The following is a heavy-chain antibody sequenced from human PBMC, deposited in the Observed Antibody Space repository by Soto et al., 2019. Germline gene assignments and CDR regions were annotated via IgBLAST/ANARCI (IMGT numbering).Heavy chain of an antibody. CDR3: ARDLAGRIDF. CDR1: GYTFTRYS. Sequence: ASVKVSCKTSGYTFTRYSISWVRQAPGQGLEWMGWISAYNGDTSYAQNLQGRVTMTTGASTSTAYMELSSLRSEDTAVYYCARDLAGRIDFWGQGTLVTVSS. D-gene: IGHD6-25*01. CDR2: ISAYNGDT. V-gene: IGHV1-18*01. J-gene: IGHJ4*02.